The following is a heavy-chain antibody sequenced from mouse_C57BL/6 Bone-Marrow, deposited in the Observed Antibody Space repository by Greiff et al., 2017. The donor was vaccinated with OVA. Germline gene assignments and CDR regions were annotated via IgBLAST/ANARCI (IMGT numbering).Heavy chain of an antibody. CDR2: IYPGDGDT. V-gene: IGHV1-82*01. Sequence: QVQLQQSGPELVKPGASVKISCKASGYAFSSSRMNWVKQRPGKGLEWIGRIYPGDGDTNYNGKFKGKATLTADKSSSTAYMQLSSLTSEDSAVYFCATTVGRYFDVWGTGTTVTVSS. CDR1: GYAFSSSR. CDR3: ATTVGRYFDV. D-gene: IGHD1-1*01. J-gene: IGHJ1*03.